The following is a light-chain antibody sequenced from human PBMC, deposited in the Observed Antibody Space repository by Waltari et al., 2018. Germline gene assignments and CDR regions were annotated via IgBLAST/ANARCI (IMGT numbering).Light chain of an antibody. CDR2: RDR. Sequence: SYDLTQPVSVSVALGQTASIACRGDDIRRQDVHWYQQKPGQAPVLVIYRDRNRPSGIPERFSGSNSGNTATLTISRAQAGDEADYYCQVWDSYTVVFGGGTKLTVL. CDR1: DIRRQD. CDR3: QVWDSYTVV. J-gene: IGLJ2*01. V-gene: IGLV3-9*01.